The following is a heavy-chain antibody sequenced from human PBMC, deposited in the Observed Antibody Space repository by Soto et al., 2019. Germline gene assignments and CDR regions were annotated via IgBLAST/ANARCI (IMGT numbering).Heavy chain of an antibody. CDR2: IYYSGST. D-gene: IGHD6-13*01. Sequence: PSETLSLTCTVSGGSINDYYWNWIRKPPGKGLEWLGYIYYSGSTNYSPALKSRVTISVDTSKNQFSLKVTSVTAADTAVYYCARDNSRPAACGGWCDSWGRGTLVTVSS. CDR1: GGSINDYY. J-gene: IGHJ5*01. CDR3: ARDNSRPAACGGWCDS. V-gene: IGHV4-59*01.